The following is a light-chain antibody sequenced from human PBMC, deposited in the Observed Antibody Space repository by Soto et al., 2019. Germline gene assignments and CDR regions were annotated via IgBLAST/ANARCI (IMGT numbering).Light chain of an antibody. CDR3: QPYDSSHVV. CDR2: GNS. CDR1: SSNIGAGYD. J-gene: IGLJ2*01. V-gene: IGLV1-40*01. Sequence: QSVLTQPPSVSGAPGQRVTISCTGSSSNIGAGYDVHWYQQLPGTAPKLLIYGNSNRPSGVPDRFSGSKSGTSASLAITGLQAEDEADYYCQPYDSSHVVFGGGTKVTVL.